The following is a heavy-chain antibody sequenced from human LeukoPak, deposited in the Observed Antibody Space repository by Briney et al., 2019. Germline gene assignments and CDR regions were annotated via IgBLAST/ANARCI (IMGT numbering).Heavy chain of an antibody. CDR1: GFTFSSYG. CDR3: ASSEQQLVLFDAFDI. D-gene: IGHD6-13*01. J-gene: IGHJ3*02. Sequence: GGSLRLSCAASGFTFSSYGMHWVRQAPGKGLEWVAFIRYDGSNKYYADSVKGRFTISRDNAKNSLYLQMNSLRAEDTAVYYCASSEQQLVLFDAFDIWGQGTMVTVSS. V-gene: IGHV3-30*02. CDR2: IRYDGSNK.